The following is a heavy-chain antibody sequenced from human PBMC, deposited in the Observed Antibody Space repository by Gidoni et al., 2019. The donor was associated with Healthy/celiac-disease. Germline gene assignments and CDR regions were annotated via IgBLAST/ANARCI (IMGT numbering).Heavy chain of an antibody. D-gene: IGHD1-1*01. CDR3: VIAATGYFEY. V-gene: IGHV1-18*01. J-gene: IGHJ4*02. CDR1: GYTFTSYG. Sequence: QVQLVQSGAEVKKPGASVKVSCKTSGYTFTSYGISWVRQAPGQGLEWMGWISGYSGITNYAQNLQGRVTMTTDTSTSTAYMELRSLRSDDTAVYYCVIAATGYFEYWGQGTLVTVSS. CDR2: ISGYSGIT.